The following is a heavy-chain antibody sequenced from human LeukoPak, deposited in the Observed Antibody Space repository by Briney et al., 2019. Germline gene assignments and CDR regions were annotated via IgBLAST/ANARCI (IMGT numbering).Heavy chain of an antibody. CDR2: IYYSGST. CDR3: ARGPILGYSSGWYSGMDV. J-gene: IGHJ6*02. Sequence: PSQTLSLTCTVSGGSLSSYWSWIRQPPGKGLEWIGYIYYSGSTNYNPSLKSRVTISVDTSKNQFSLKLSSVTAADTAVYYCARGPILGYSSGWYSGMDVWGQGTTVTVSS. D-gene: IGHD6-19*01. V-gene: IGHV4-59*01. CDR1: GGSLSSY.